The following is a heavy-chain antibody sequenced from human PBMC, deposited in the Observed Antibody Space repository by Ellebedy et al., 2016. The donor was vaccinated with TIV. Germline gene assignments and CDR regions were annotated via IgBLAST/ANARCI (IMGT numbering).Heavy chain of an antibody. D-gene: IGHD1-26*01. CDR1: GSSFTSYW. CDR2: IYPGDSDT. Sequence: GESLKISCNGSGSSFTSYWIGWVRQMPGKGLEWMGIIYPGDSDTRYSPSFQGQVTISADKSISTAYLQWSSLKASDTAMYYCARTETEWEQTDAFDIWGQGTMVTVSS. J-gene: IGHJ3*02. CDR3: ARTETEWEQTDAFDI. V-gene: IGHV5-51*01.